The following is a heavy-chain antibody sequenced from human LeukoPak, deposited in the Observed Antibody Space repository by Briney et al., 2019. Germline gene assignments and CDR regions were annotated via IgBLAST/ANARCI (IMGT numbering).Heavy chain of an antibody. Sequence: PSETLSLTCAVYGGSFSGYYWSWIRQPPGKGLEWIGEINHSGSTNYNPSLKSRVTISVDTSKNQFSLKLSSVTAADTAVYYCARVGSIFPYHFDYWGQGTLVTVSS. V-gene: IGHV4-34*01. CDR2: INHSGST. CDR1: GGSFSGYY. D-gene: IGHD3-3*01. CDR3: ARVGSIFPYHFDY. J-gene: IGHJ4*02.